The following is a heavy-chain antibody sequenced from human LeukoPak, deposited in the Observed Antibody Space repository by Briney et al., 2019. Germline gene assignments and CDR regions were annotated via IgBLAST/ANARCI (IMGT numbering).Heavy chain of an antibody. J-gene: IGHJ6*02. V-gene: IGHV1-2*02. CDR3: ATIDRSQRHNAMDV. D-gene: IGHD3-9*01. Sequence: ASVKVSCKASGYTFTGYYIHWVRQAPGQGLEWMGWINPNSGGTKYAQKFQGRVTMTRDTSISTAYMELSSLRSEDTAIYYCATIDRSQRHNAMDVWGQGTTVTVSS. CDR1: GYTFTGYY. CDR2: INPNSGGT.